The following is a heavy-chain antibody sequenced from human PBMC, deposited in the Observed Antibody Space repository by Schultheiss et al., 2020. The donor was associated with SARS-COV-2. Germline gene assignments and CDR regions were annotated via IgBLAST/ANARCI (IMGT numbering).Heavy chain of an antibody. CDR1: GGSISSGGYY. CDR2: IYYSGST. Sequence: SQTLSLTCTVSGGSISSGGYYWSWIRQPPGKGLEWIGYIYYSGSTNYNPSLKSRVTISVDTSKNQFSLKLSSVTAADTAVYYCACTLWFGGNYFDYWGQGTLVTVSS. CDR3: ACTLWFGGNYFDY. V-gene: IGHV4-61*08. D-gene: IGHD3-10*01. J-gene: IGHJ4*02.